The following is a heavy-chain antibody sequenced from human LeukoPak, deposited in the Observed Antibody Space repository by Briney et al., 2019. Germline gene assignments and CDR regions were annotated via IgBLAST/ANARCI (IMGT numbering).Heavy chain of an antibody. J-gene: IGHJ6*02. D-gene: IGHD3-9*01. V-gene: IGHV1-18*01. CDR3: ASTPPDDILTGYPPKVDVHYGMDV. CDR1: GYTFTSYG. Sequence: ASVKVSCKASGYTFTSYGISWVRQAPGQELEWMGWISAYNGNTNYTQKLQGRVTMTTDTSTSTAYMELRSLRSDDTAVYYCASTPPDDILTGYPPKVDVHYGMDVWGQGTTVTVSS. CDR2: ISAYNGNT.